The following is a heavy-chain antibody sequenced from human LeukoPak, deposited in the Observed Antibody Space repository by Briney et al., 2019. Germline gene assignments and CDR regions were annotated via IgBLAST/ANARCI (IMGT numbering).Heavy chain of an antibody. CDR1: GFSLRCYA. CDR3: TRGSGPLYFDF. J-gene: IGHJ4*02. CDR2: MSHDGGTT. V-gene: IGHV3-64*02. Sequence: HTGGSLRLSCAASGFSLRCYAIHWVRQAPGKGLEYVSAMSHDGGTTYYADSVKGRFNVSRHNSRNMVYLQMGGLRAEDMAVYYCTRGSGPLYFDFWGQGPQVTVSS. D-gene: IGHD6-19*01.